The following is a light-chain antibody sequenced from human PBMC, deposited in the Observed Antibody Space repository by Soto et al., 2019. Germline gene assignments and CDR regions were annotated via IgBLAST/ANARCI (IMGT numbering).Light chain of an antibody. V-gene: IGKV4-1*01. Sequence: DSVLTQSPDSLPVSLGERATINCKSSQSVLYSSNNNIYLDWYQQKPGQPPKLLIYWASTRESGVPDRFSGSGSGTDFTLTISSLQAEDVAVYYCQQYYTTPLTFGGGTKVEIK. CDR1: QSVLYSSNNNIY. CDR2: WAS. CDR3: QQYYTTPLT. J-gene: IGKJ4*02.